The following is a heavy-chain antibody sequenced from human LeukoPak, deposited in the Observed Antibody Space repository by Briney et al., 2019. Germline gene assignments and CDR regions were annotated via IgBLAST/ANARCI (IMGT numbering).Heavy chain of an antibody. Sequence: SGGSLRLSCAASGFTFSTYSMNWVRQAPGKGLEWVSSISSRSSYINYVDSVKGRFTISGDNAKNSLYLQMNSLRVEDTAIYYCARDQLPIAEARQYNWFDPWGQGTLVTVSS. CDR1: GFTFSTYS. V-gene: IGHV3-21*04. D-gene: IGHD1-1*01. J-gene: IGHJ5*02. CDR2: ISSRSSYI. CDR3: ARDQLPIAEARQYNWFDP.